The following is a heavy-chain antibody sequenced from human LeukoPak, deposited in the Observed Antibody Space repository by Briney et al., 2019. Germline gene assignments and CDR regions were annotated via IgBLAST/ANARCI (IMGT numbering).Heavy chain of an antibody. V-gene: IGHV1-18*01. J-gene: IGHJ6*02. CDR2: ISAYNGNT. CDR1: GYTFTNYD. CDR3: ARGEVVTDPYYYYGMDV. D-gene: IGHD3-22*01. Sequence: ASVKVSCKASGYTFTNYDITWVRQAPGQGLEWMGWISAYNGNTNYAQKLQGRVTMTTDTSTSTAYMELRSLRSDDTAVYYCARGEVVTDPYYYYGMDVWGQGTTVTVSS.